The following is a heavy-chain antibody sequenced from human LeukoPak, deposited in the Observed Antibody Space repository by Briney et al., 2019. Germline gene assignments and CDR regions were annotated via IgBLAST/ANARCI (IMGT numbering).Heavy chain of an antibody. D-gene: IGHD1-26*01. CDR3: ARGIVGATHPTYYYYMDV. V-gene: IGHV4-59*08. CDR2: VYYRGST. Sequence: KASETLSLTCTVSGGSISSYYWSWIRQPPGKGLEWIGYVYYRGSTNYNPSLKSRVTISVDTSKNQFSLKLSSVTAADTAVYYCARGIVGATHPTYYYYMDVWGKGTTVTISS. CDR1: GGSISSYY. J-gene: IGHJ6*03.